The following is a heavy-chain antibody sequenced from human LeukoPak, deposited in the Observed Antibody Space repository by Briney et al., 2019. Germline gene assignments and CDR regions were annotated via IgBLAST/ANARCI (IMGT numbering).Heavy chain of an antibody. J-gene: IGHJ3*02. CDR2: ISGSGGST. CDR1: GFPFSSYW. CDR3: AKAYSSSWYYPDAFDI. D-gene: IGHD6-13*01. V-gene: IGHV3-23*01. Sequence: LPGGSLRLSCAASGFPFSSYWMSWVRQAPGKGLEWVSAISGSGGSTYYADSVKGRFTISRDNSKNTLYLQINSLRAEDTAVYYGAKAYSSSWYYPDAFDIWDQGTMVTASS.